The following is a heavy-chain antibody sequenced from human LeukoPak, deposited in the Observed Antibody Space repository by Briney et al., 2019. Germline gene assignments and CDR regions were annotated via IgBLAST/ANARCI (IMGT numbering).Heavy chain of an antibody. CDR3: ASYYYDSSGFGY. J-gene: IGHJ4*02. Sequence: SETLSLTCTVSGGSISSYYWSWIRRPPGKGLEWIGYIYYSGSTNYNPSLKSRVTISVDTSKNQFSLKLSSVTAADTAVYYCASYYYDSSGFGYWGQGTLVTVSS. V-gene: IGHV4-59*01. D-gene: IGHD3-22*01. CDR2: IYYSGST. CDR1: GGSISSYY.